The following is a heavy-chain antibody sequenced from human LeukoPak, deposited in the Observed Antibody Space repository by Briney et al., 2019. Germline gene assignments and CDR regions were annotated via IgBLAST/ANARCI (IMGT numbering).Heavy chain of an antibody. J-gene: IGHJ4*02. D-gene: IGHD3-16*02. CDR2: ISYDGSNK. CDR1: GFTFSTYG. V-gene: IGHV3-30*03. CDR3: TTVRVNDYIWGTYRYSYFDY. Sequence: GGSLRLSCAASGFTFSTYGMHWVRQAPGKGLEWVAVISYDGSNKYYADSVKGRFTISRDNAKNSLYLQMNSLKTEDTAVYYCTTVRVNDYIWGTYRYSYFDYWGQGTLVTVSS.